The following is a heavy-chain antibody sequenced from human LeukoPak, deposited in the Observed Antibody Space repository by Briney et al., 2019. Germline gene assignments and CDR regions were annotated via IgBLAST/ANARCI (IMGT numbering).Heavy chain of an antibody. Sequence: SETLSLTCTVSGGSISSGGYCWSWIRQHPGKGLEWIGYIYYSGSTYYNPSLKSRVTISVDTSKNQFSLKLSSVTAADTAVYYCARANSYDSSGRLYGMDVWGQGTTVTVSS. CDR1: GGSISSGGYC. J-gene: IGHJ6*02. D-gene: IGHD3-22*01. CDR3: ARANSYDSSGRLYGMDV. CDR2: IYYSGST. V-gene: IGHV4-31*03.